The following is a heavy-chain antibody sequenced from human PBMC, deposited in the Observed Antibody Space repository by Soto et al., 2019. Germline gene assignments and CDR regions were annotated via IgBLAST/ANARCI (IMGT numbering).Heavy chain of an antibody. CDR2: ISSSGST. CDR3: ARSGVTGIVIPSHWFDP. D-gene: IGHD2-21*02. V-gene: IGHV4-31*02. CDR1: Y. J-gene: IGHJ5*02. Sequence: YWSWSRQFPGRGLEWIGCISSSGSTYYNPALNNRISLSLDTSQDQFSLKLLSVTAADTAIYYRARSGVTGIVIPSHWFDPWGQGTLVTVSS.